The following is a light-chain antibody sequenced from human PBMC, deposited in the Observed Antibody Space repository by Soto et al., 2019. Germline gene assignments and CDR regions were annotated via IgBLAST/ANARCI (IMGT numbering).Light chain of an antibody. CDR1: QSVSSY. J-gene: IGKJ3*01. Sequence: EIVLTQSPATLSLSPGERATLSCRASQSVSSYLAWYQQKPGQAPRLLIYDASNRATGIPARFSGSGSGTDFPLTISSLEPEDFAVYYGQQRSNWPPTFGPGTKVDIK. V-gene: IGKV3-11*01. CDR2: DAS. CDR3: QQRSNWPPT.